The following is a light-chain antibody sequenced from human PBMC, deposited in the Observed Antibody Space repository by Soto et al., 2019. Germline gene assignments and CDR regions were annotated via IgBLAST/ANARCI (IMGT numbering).Light chain of an antibody. J-gene: IGKJ2*01. CDR2: GAS. CDR1: QSISSSY. CDR3: QQFGSSSYT. Sequence: EIVLTQSPGTLSLSPGERATLSCRASQSISSSYLAWYQHKPGQAPRLLIFGASSRATDIPDRFSGSGSGTDFTLNISRLEPEDFAVYYCQQFGSSSYTFGQGTKLEIK. V-gene: IGKV3-20*01.